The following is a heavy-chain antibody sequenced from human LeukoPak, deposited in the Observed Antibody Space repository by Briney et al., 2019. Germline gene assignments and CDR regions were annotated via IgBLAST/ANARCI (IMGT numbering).Heavy chain of an antibody. V-gene: IGHV4-39*07. CDR2: IYSSGNI. CDR1: GDSISSSTYY. CDR3: ARVVVITRTGDAGYFDY. J-gene: IGHJ4*02. Sequence: SETLSLTCNVSGDSISSSTYYWAWMRQPPGRGLEWVGSIYSSGNIYKNPSLKSRITISVDTSKNQVSLKLSSVTAADTAVYYCARVVVITRTGDAGYFDYWGQGTLVTVSS. D-gene: IGHD3-22*01.